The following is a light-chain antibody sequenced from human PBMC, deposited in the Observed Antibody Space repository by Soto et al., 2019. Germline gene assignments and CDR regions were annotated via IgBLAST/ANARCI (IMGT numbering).Light chain of an antibody. J-gene: IGKJ4*01. Sequence: THSPSTLYASPWETVTLTCGASQAVSNNLAWYQQKPGQAPRLLIYCASTMHSGTPTRFSGSGSETEFSLSIRSLQSEDFAVYYCQQLSRYSSTFGEGTKVDIK. CDR2: CAS. CDR1: QAVSNN. V-gene: IGKV3-15*01. CDR3: QQLSRYSST.